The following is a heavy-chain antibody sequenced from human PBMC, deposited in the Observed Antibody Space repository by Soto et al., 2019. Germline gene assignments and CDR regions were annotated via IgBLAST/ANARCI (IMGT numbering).Heavy chain of an antibody. CDR2: INHSGST. CDR1: GGSFSGYY. CDR3: PRGRGITITAMDD. V-gene: IGHV4-34*01. Sequence: ASETLSLTCAVYGGSFSGYYWSWIRQPPGKGLEWIGEINHSGSTNYNPSLKSRVTISVDTSKNQFSLKLSSVTAADPAVSYCPRGRGITITAMDDCGKGTTVTVSS. D-gene: IGHD3-16*01. J-gene: IGHJ6*03.